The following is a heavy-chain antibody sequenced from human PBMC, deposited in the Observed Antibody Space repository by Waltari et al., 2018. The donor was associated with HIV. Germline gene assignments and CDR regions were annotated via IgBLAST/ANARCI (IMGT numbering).Heavy chain of an antibody. D-gene: IGHD1-26*01. CDR2: IKQDGNEK. Sequence: EVQLVETGGALVQPGGSLRVSCVPSGFTFSKYWQTWVRRAPGKGLEWVANIKQDGNEKNYLDSVKGRFTISRDNAKNSLYLQMNNLRDEDSATYYCARAYSGTYRIGDYWGQGTLVTVSS. CDR3: ARAYSGTYRIGDY. CDR1: GFTFSKYW. J-gene: IGHJ4*02. V-gene: IGHV3-7*01.